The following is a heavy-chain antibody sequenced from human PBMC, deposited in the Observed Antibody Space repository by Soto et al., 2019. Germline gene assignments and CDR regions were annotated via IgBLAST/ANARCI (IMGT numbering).Heavy chain of an antibody. CDR1: GGSFSGYY. CDR2: INHSGST. Sequence: QVQLQQWGAGLLKPSETLSLTCAVYGGSFSGYYWSWIRQPPGKGLEWIGEINHSGSTNYNPSLKRRVTISVATSKNQFSLKLSSVTAADTAVYYCARGRKPSPEQYYFDYWGQGTLVTVSS. V-gene: IGHV4-34*01. CDR3: ARGRKPSPEQYYFDY. D-gene: IGHD6-19*01. J-gene: IGHJ4*02.